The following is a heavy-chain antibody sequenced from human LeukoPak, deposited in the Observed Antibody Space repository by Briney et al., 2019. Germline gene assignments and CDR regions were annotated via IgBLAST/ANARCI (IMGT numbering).Heavy chain of an antibody. J-gene: IGHJ6*02. V-gene: IGHV1-8*02. CDR3: ARGDKGDYYDSSGYYYPGSYYGMDV. Sequence: ASVKVSCKASGYTFTGYYMHWVRQATGQGLEWMGWMNPNSGNTGYAQKFQGRVTMTRNTSISTAYMELSSLRSEDTAVYYCARGDKGDYYDSSGYYYPGSYYGMDVWGQGTTVTVSS. D-gene: IGHD3-22*01. CDR1: GYTFTGYY. CDR2: MNPNSGNT.